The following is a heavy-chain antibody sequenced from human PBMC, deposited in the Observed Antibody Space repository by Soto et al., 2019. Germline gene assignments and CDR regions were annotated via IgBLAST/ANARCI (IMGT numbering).Heavy chain of an antibody. CDR1: GFTFSSYG. CDR2: ISYDGSNK. CDR3: AKDRVGGAPYGMDV. V-gene: IGHV3-30*18. Sequence: QVQLVESGGGVVQPGRSLRLSCAASGFTFSSYGMHWVRQAPGKGLEWVAVISYDGSNKYYADSVKGRFTISRDNSKNALYLQMNSLRAEDTAVYYCAKDRVGGAPYGMDVWGQGTTVTVSS. J-gene: IGHJ6*02. D-gene: IGHD1-26*01.